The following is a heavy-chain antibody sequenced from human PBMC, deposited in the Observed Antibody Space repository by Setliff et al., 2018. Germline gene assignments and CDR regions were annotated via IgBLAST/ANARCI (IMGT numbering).Heavy chain of an antibody. Sequence: SVKVSCKASGYIFTSYGFSWVRQAPGQGLEWLGGTIPNFGTTNYAQEFQGRVTIITDESTSTAYMELSSLRFEDTAVYYCARERYFDYWGQGTLVTVSS. CDR1: GYIFTSYG. V-gene: IGHV1-69*05. CDR2: TIPNFGTT. J-gene: IGHJ4*02. CDR3: ARERYFDY.